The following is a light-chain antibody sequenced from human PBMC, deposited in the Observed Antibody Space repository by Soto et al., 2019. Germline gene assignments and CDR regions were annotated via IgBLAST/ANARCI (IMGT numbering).Light chain of an antibody. CDR2: AAS. V-gene: IGKV1-17*01. Sequence: DIQMTQFPSSLSASVGDRVTITCRASQGIRNDLGWYQQKPGKAPKRLIYAASSLQSGVLSRFSGSGSGTEFSLAISSLQPEDSATFYCLRHSTYPLTFGQGNKVEIK. J-gene: IGKJ1*01. CDR1: QGIRND. CDR3: LRHSTYPLT.